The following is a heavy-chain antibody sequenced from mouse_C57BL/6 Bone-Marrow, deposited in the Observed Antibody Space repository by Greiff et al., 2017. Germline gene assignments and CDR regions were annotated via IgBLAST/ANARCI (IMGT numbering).Heavy chain of an antibody. CDR1: GYTSTSYW. Sequence: VQLQQPGAELVKPGASVKLSCKASGYTSTSYWMPWVKQRPGPGLEWIGEIDPSDSYTNYNPKFKGKATLTVDTSSSTAYMQLSSLTSEDSAVYYCARERLSVYYFDYWGQGSTLTVSS. J-gene: IGHJ2*01. V-gene: IGHV1-50*01. CDR3: ARERLSVYYFDY. CDR2: IDPSDSYT.